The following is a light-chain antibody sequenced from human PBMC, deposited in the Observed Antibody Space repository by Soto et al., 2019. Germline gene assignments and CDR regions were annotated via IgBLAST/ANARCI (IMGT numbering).Light chain of an antibody. J-gene: IGKJ1*01. CDR1: QSVSGN. V-gene: IGKV3-15*01. Sequence: EIVMTQSPATLSVSPGERATLSCRASQSVSGNLAWYQQKPGQAPRLLIYGASTRATGIPARFSGSGSGTEFTLTISSRMSEDFAVYYCQQYNNGPRTFGQGTRVEIK. CDR3: QQYNNGPRT. CDR2: GAS.